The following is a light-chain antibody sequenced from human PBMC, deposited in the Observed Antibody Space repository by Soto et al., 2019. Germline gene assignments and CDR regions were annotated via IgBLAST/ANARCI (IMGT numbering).Light chain of an antibody. CDR2: EGS. J-gene: IGLJ2*01. V-gene: IGLV2-23*01. CDR1: SSDVGSYNL. CDR3: CSYAGSSTLLV. Sequence: ALTQPASVSGSPGQSITISCTGTSSDVGSYNLVSWYQQHPGKAPKLMIYEGSKRPSGVSNRFSGSKSGNTASLTISGLQAEDEADYYCCSYAGSSTLLVFGGGTKLTVL.